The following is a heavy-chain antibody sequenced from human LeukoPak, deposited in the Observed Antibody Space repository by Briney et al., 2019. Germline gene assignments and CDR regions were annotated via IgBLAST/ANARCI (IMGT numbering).Heavy chain of an antibody. V-gene: IGHV4-38-2*02. Sequence: SSETLSLTCTVSGYSTSSGYYWGWIRQPPGKGLEWIGSIYHSGSTYYNPSLKSRVTISVDTSKNQFSLKLSSVTAADTAVYYCVRDSRAAADYNWFDPWGQGTLVTVSS. CDR3: VRDSRAAADYNWFDP. CDR1: GYSTSSGYY. CDR2: IYHSGST. D-gene: IGHD6-13*01. J-gene: IGHJ5*02.